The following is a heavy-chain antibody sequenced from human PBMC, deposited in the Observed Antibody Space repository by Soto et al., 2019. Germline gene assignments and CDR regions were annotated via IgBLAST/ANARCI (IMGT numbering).Heavy chain of an antibody. CDR3: ARDRALSVVPAAYFDY. D-gene: IGHD2-2*01. CDR1: AVSISNDGYF. CDR2: IYNSGST. V-gene: IGHV4-31*03. Sequence: TLSLTCTVSAVSISNDGYFWTWIRQRPGKGLEWIGYIYNSGSTYYNPSLKSRVTISVDTSKNQFSLKLSSVTAADTAVYYCARDRALSVVPAAYFDYWGQGTLVTVSS. J-gene: IGHJ4*02.